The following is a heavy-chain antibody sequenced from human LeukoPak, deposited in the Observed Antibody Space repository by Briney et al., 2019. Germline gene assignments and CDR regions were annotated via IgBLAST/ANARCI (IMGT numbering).Heavy chain of an antibody. J-gene: IGHJ6*03. D-gene: IGHD2-2*01. CDR1: GGSFSGYY. CDR2: INHSGST. CDR3: ARDQLLGYYYYYYMDV. Sequence: SETPSLTCAVYGGSFSGYYWSWIRQPPGKGLEWIGEINHSGSTNYNPSLKSRVTISVDTSKNQFSLKLSSVTAADTAVYYCARDQLLGYYYYYYMDVWGKGTTVTVSS. V-gene: IGHV4-34*01.